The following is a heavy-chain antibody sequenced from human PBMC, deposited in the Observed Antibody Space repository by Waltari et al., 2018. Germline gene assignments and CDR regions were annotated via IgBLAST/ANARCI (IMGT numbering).Heavy chain of an antibody. CDR3: ARDFRNGASDV. V-gene: IGHV3-11*04. J-gene: IGHJ3*01. CDR1: GFTLGDYY. Sequence: QVQLVESGGGLVNPGGSLSLSCAASGFTLGDYYMTWIRQAPGKGLGWVAYMAGSGGIIYYSDSVNGRFTISRDNAKNSLFLQMNNLRADDTAIYYCARDFRNGASDVWGQGTMVTVSS. D-gene: IGHD1-1*01. CDR2: MAGSGGII.